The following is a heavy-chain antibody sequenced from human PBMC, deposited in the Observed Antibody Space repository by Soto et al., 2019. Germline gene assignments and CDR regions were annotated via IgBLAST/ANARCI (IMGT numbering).Heavy chain of an antibody. Sequence: QVQLVQSGAEVKKPGSSVKVSCKASGGTFSSYAISWVRQAPGQGLEWMGGIIPIFGTANYAQKFQGRVTITADESTSTAYMELSSLRSEDTAVYYCAREGYPSRFGELSGLIQHWGQGTLVTVSS. CDR1: GGTFSSYA. CDR2: IIPIFGTA. CDR3: AREGYPSRFGELSGLIQH. V-gene: IGHV1-69*01. J-gene: IGHJ1*01. D-gene: IGHD3-10*01.